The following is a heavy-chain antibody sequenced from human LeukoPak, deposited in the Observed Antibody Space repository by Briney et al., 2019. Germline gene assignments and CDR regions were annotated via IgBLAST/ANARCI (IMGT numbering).Heavy chain of an antibody. CDR1: GASISSYY. CDR3: ARSRQHQYDSSGHYEIFNWYFDL. CDR2: IYTSGST. D-gene: IGHD3-22*01. V-gene: IGHV4-4*07. Sequence: PSETLSLTCTVSGASISSYYWNWIRQPAGKGLEWIGRIYTSGSTNYNPSLKSRVTMSVDTSKNQFSLKLSSVTAADTAVYYCARSRQHQYDSSGHYEIFNWYFDLWGRGTLVTVSS. J-gene: IGHJ2*01.